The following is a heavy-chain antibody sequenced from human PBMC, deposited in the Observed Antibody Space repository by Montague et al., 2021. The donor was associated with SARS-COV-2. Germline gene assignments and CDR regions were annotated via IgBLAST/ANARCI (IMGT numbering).Heavy chain of an antibody. J-gene: IGHJ5*02. CDR1: GGSFSNYY. V-gene: IGHV4-34*01. D-gene: IGHD4-17*01. CDR3: ARGGAVTTFFAPKLSRGYNWLDP. Sequence: SETLFLTCAVYGGSFSNYYWSWIRQPPGKGLEWIGEINHSGSTNYNPSLKSRVTISVDTSKNQFSLKLSSVTAADTAVYYCARGGAVTTFFAPKLSRGYNWLDPGGHGTLVTVSS. CDR2: INHSGST.